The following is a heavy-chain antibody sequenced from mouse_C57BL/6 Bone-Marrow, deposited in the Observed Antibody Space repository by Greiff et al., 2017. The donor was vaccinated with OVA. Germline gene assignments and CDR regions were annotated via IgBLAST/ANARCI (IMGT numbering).Heavy chain of an antibody. V-gene: IGHV1-52*01. CDR3: ARGGKRQLRPYYFDY. CDR1: GYTFTSYW. Sequence: QVQLQQPGAELVRPGSSVKLSCKASGYTFTSYWMHWVKQRPIQGLEWIGNIDPSDSETHYNQKFKDKATLTVDKSSSTAYMQLSSLTSEDSAVYYCARGGKRQLRPYYFDYWGQGTTLTVSS. D-gene: IGHD3-2*02. J-gene: IGHJ2*01. CDR2: IDPSDSET.